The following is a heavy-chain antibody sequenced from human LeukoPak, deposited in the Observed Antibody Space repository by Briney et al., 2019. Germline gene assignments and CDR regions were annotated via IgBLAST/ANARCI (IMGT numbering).Heavy chain of an antibody. CDR3: ARAGEEWFSGDAFDI. D-gene: IGHD3-3*01. CDR2: INHSGST. CDR1: GGSISSYY. J-gene: IGHJ3*02. V-gene: IGHV4-34*01. Sequence: KPSETLSLTCTVSGGSISSYYWSWIRQPPGKGLEWLGEINHSGSTNYNPSLKSRVTISVDTSKNQFSLKLSSVTAADTAVYYCARAGEEWFSGDAFDIWGQGTMVTVSS.